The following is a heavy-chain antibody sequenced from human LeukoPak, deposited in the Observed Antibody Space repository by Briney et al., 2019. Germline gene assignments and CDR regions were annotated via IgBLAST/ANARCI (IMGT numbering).Heavy chain of an antibody. CDR3: VKGRYSYGRYYFDY. Sequence: GGSLRLSCAASGFTFSSYSMNWVRQAPGKGLEWVSYISSSSSTIYYADSVKGRFTISRDNAKNSLYLQMNSLRTEDTALYYCVKGRYSYGRYYFDYWGQGTLVTVSS. J-gene: IGHJ4*02. CDR1: GFTFSSYS. V-gene: IGHV3-48*04. CDR2: ISSSSSTI. D-gene: IGHD5-18*01.